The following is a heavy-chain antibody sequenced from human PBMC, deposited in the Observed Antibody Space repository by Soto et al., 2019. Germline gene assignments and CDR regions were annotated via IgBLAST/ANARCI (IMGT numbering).Heavy chain of an antibody. CDR3: AKDRSLVRGPMPY. D-gene: IGHD3-10*01. CDR1: GFRFSEHA. CDR2: ISYDGSNK. J-gene: IGHJ4*02. V-gene: IGHV3-30*04. Sequence: PGGSLRLSCNCSGFRFSEHAMTWVRQAPGKGLEWVAVISYDGSNKYYADSVKGRFTISRDNSKNTLYLQMNSLRAEDTAVYYCAKDRSLVRGPMPYWGQGTLVTVSS.